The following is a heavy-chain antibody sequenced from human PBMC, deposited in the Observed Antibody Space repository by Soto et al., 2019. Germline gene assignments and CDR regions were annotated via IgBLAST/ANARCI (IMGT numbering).Heavy chain of an antibody. CDR2: TNGGGGGT. CDR3: AKGRGGQQATLYFDL. J-gene: IGHJ2*01. CDR1: GFTFSGYA. V-gene: IGHV3-23*01. Sequence: EVQLLESGGGLVQPGGSRRLSCAASGFTFSGYAMSWVRQAPGKGLKWVSTGTNGGGGGTYYADSVRGRFTISRDNAKITLYLQTSSLRAEDSAVYYFAKGRGGQQATLYFDLWGRGNLVTVSS.